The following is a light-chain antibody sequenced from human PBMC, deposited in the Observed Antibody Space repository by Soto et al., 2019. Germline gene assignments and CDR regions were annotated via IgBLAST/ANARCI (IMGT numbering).Light chain of an antibody. V-gene: IGKV3-15*01. CDR3: QQYNDWPLT. Sequence: EMVMTQSPATLSVSPGERATLSCRASQYISNSLAWYQQKPGQAPRLLIYGASTRATGIPARFSGSGSGTEFTLTISSLEPEDFALYYCQQYNDWPLTFGQGTKVDIK. J-gene: IGKJ1*01. CDR2: GAS. CDR1: QYISNS.